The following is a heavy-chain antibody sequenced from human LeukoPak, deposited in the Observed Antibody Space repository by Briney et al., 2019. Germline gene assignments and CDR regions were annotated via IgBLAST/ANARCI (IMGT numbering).Heavy chain of an antibody. CDR1: EFIFSGYW. CDR2: IKQDGSEE. Sequence: GGSLRLSCAASEFIFSGYWMNWVRQAPGKGLEWVANIKQDGSEEQYVDSVRGRFTISRDNAKNSLYLQMNSLRVEDTAVYYCARDGYVGAADYWGQGTLVTVSS. CDR3: ARDGYVGAADY. D-gene: IGHD6-13*01. J-gene: IGHJ4*02. V-gene: IGHV3-7*01.